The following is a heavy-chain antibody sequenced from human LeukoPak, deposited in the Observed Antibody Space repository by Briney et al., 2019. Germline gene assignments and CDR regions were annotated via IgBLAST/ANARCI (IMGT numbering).Heavy chain of an antibody. CDR3: ARVHGYCSSTSCYNWSDP. Sequence: SETLSLTCTVSGGSISSYYWSWIRQPPGKGLEWIGYIYYSGSTNYDPSLKSRVTISVDTSKNQFSLKLSSVTAADTAVYYCARVHGYCSSTSCYNWSDPWGQGTLVTVSS. CDR2: IYYSGST. D-gene: IGHD2-2*01. J-gene: IGHJ5*02. CDR1: GGSISSYY. V-gene: IGHV4-59*01.